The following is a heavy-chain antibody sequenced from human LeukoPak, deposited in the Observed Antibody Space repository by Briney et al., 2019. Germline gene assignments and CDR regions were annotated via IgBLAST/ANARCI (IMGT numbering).Heavy chain of an antibody. V-gene: IGHV4-34*01. Sequence: SETLSLTCAVYGGSFSGYYWSWIRQPPGKGLEWIGEINHSGSTNYNPSLKSRVTISVDTSKTHFSLRLSSVTAADTAVYYCARSPSGGGKDAFDIWGQGTMVTVSS. J-gene: IGHJ3*02. CDR2: INHSGST. D-gene: IGHD2-2*01. CDR3: ARSPSGGGKDAFDI. CDR1: GGSFSGYY.